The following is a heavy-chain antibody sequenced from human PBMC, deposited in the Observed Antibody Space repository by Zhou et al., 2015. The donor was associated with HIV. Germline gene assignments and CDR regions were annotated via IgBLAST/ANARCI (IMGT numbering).Heavy chain of an antibody. V-gene: IGHV1-69*12. D-gene: IGHD3-22*01. CDR2: FIPSSARV. Sequence: QVQLVQSGAEVKKPGSSVKVSCKASGGTFSSYAISWVRQAPGQGLEWMGGFIPSSARVNYAQKFQGRVTITADESTRTAYMELRSLRSDDTAVYFCARSLGGSDGYWYFDLWGRGTLVTVSS. J-gene: IGHJ2*01. CDR1: GGTFSSYA. CDR3: ARSLGGSDGYWYFDL.